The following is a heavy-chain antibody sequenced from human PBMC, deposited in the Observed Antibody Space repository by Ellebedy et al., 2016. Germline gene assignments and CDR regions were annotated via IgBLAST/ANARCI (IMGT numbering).Heavy chain of an antibody. CDR2: IYPGDSDT. J-gene: IGHJ3*02. Sequence: GESLKISXKGSGYSFTSYWIGWVRQMPGKGLEWMGIIYPGDSDTRYSPSFQGQVTISADKSISTAYLQWSSLKASDTAMYYCARHRIGRIIVVVPNDAFDIWGQGTMVTVSS. CDR1: GYSFTSYW. CDR3: ARHRIGRIIVVVPNDAFDI. V-gene: IGHV5-51*01. D-gene: IGHD2-2*01.